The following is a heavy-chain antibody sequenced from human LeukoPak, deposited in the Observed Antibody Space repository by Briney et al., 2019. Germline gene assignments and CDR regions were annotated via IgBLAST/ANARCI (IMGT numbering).Heavy chain of an antibody. CDR2: ISGSGGTT. J-gene: IGHJ4*02. CDR3: AKDPYYYGSGIDY. V-gene: IGHV3-23*01. D-gene: IGHD3-10*01. Sequence: GGSLRLSCAASGFTFSSYGMSWVRQAPGKGLEWVSAISGSGGTTYYADSVKGRFTISRDNSKNTLYLQMNSLRAEDTAVYYCAKDPYYYGSGIDYWGQGTLVTVSS. CDR1: GFTFSSYG.